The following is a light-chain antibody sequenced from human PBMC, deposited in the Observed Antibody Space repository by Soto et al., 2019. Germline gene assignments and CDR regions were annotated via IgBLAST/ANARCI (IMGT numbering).Light chain of an antibody. CDR3: QPTSSFPLT. V-gene: IGKV1-12*01. CDR1: QGLVNW. CDR2: ASS. Sequence: DIQVTQSPSSVSASVGDRFTITCRASQGLVNWLAWYQQKPGKAPKLLIYASSSFQSGVPSRFSGSGSVTDFTLTISSLQPEDFATSYCQPTSSFPLTLGGGTKVEIK. J-gene: IGKJ4*01.